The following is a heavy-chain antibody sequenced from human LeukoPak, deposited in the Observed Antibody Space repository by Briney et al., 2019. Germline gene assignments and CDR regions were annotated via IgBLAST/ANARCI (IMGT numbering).Heavy chain of an antibody. D-gene: IGHD3-22*01. Sequence: GGSLRLSCAASGFTFSSYGMHWVRQAPGKGLEWVAFIRYDGSNKYYADSVKGRFTISRDNSKNTLYLQMNSLRAEDTAVYYCAKPLHYDSSGYLPYWGQGTLVTVSS. CDR2: IRYDGSNK. J-gene: IGHJ4*02. V-gene: IGHV3-30*02. CDR3: AKPLHYDSSGYLPY. CDR1: GFTFSSYG.